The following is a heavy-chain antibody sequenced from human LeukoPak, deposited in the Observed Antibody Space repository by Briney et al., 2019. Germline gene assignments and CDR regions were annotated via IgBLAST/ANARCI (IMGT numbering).Heavy chain of an antibody. V-gene: IGHV4-39*01. CDR3: ARQVGATEHDY. CDR1: GGFISSSSYY. J-gene: IGHJ4*02. CDR2: IYYSGST. Sequence: SETLSLTCTVSGGFISSSSYYWGWIRQPPGKGLEWIGSIYYSGSTYYNPSLKSRVTISVDTSKNQFSLKLSSVTAADTAVYYCARQVGATEHDYWGQGTLVTVSS. D-gene: IGHD1-26*01.